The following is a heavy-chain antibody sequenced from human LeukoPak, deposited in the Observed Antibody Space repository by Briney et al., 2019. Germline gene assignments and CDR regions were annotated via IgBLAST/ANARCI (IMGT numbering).Heavy chain of an antibody. CDR2: ISAYNGNT. Sequence: ASVKVSCKASGYTFTSYGISWVRQAPGQGLEWMGWISAYNGNTNYAQKLQGRVTMTTDTSTSTAYMELRSLRSDDTAVYYCARDYYDFWSGSLYYFDYWGQGTLVTVSS. J-gene: IGHJ4*02. CDR3: ARDYYDFWSGSLYYFDY. D-gene: IGHD3-3*01. V-gene: IGHV1-18*01. CDR1: GYTFTSYG.